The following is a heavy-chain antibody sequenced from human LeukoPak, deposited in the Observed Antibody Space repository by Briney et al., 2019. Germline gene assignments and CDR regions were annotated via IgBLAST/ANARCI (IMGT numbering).Heavy chain of an antibody. CDR3: ARDNWNEFDP. V-gene: IGHV1-18*01. D-gene: IGHD1-1*01. Sequence: ASVKVSCKASGYRFSSVGISWVRQAPGQGLEWIGWVSTYNSETNYAPKFQARVTMTKDTSTSTVFLEMWSLRADDTAVYYCARDNWNEFDPWGQGTLVTVSS. CDR2: VSTYNSET. J-gene: IGHJ5*02. CDR1: GYRFSSVG.